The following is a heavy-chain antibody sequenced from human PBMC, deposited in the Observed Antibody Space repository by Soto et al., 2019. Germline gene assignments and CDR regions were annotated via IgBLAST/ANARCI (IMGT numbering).Heavy chain of an antibody. J-gene: IGHJ3*02. D-gene: IGHD3-3*02. CDR1: GYTFSAYT. CDR2: INAGSGNT. V-gene: IGHV1-3*01. Sequence: ASVKVSCKATGYTFSAYTMNWVRQAPGQSLEWMGWINAGSGNTKYSQNFQGRVSITRDTSASTVYMELTGLTSEDAAVYYCARDTETLGPRANDALDIWGQGTMVT. CDR3: ARDTETLGPRANDALDI.